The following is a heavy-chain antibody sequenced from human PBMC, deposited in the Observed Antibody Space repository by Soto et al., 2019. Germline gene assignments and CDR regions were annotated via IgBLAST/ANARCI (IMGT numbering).Heavy chain of an antibody. Sequence: ASVKVSCKASGYTFTSYAMHWVRQAPGQRLEWMGWINAGNGNTKYSQKFQGRVTITRDTSASTAYTELSSLRSEDTAVYYCARPDTDSSGYHRWFDPWGQGTLVTVSS. J-gene: IGHJ5*02. CDR3: ARPDTDSSGYHRWFDP. CDR1: GYTFTSYA. CDR2: INAGNGNT. V-gene: IGHV1-3*01. D-gene: IGHD3-22*01.